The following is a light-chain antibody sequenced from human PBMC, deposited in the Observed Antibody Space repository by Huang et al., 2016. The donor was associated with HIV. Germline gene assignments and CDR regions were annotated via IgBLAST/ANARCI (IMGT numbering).Light chain of an antibody. CDR3: QQRSNWRVS. V-gene: IGKV3-11*01. J-gene: IGKJ1*01. CDR1: QSVITY. CDR2: DAS. Sequence: EVVLTQSPATLSLSPGERATLSCRASQSVITYLAWYQQKPGQAPRLLIYDASKRATGIPARCSGSGSGTDFTLTISSLEPEDFAVYYCQQRSNWRVSFGQGTKVEIK.